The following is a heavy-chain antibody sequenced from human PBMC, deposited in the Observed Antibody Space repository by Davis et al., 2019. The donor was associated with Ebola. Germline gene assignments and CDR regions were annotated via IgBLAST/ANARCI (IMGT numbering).Heavy chain of an antibody. Sequence: GESLKISCAASGFTFSSYAMSWVRQAPGKGLEWVSAISGSGGSTYYADPVKGRFTISRDNAKNSLYLQMNSLRAEDTAVYYCARGGYDWGQGTLVTVSS. J-gene: IGHJ4*02. D-gene: IGHD1-1*01. V-gene: IGHV3-23*01. CDR2: ISGSGGST. CDR1: GFTFSSYA. CDR3: ARGGYD.